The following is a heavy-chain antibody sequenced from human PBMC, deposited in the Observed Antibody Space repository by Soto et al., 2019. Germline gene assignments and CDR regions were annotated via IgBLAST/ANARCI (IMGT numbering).Heavy chain of an antibody. V-gene: IGHV1-3*01. CDR1: GYTFTSYS. D-gene: IGHD3-22*01. CDR2: INAGNGNT. CDR3: ARSRGRWLFGYFGY. J-gene: IGHJ4*02. Sequence: GASVKVSCKASGYTFTSYSMHWVRQAPGQRLEWMGWINAGNGNTKYSQKFQGRVTITRDTSASTAYMELSSLRSEDTAVYYCARSRGRWLFGYFGYWGQGTLVTVSS.